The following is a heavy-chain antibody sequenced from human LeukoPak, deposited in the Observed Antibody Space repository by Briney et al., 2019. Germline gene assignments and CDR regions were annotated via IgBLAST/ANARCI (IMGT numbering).Heavy chain of an antibody. CDR1: GGSISSYY. CDR3: ASAPYYDFWSGYYYFDY. D-gene: IGHD3-3*01. V-gene: IGHV4-59*01. CDR2: IYYSGST. J-gene: IGHJ4*02. Sequence: SETLSLTCTVSGGSISSYYWSWIRQPAGKGLEWIGYIYYSGSTNYNPSLKSRVTISVDTSKNQFSLKLSSVTAADTAVYYCASAPYYDFWSGYYYFDYWGQGTLVTVSS.